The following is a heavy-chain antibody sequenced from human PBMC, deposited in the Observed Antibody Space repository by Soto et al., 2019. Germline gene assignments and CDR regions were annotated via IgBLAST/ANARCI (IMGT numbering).Heavy chain of an antibody. CDR2: TNPKSGNT. D-gene: IGHD4-17*01. CDR3: ARTHGDLDY. J-gene: IGHJ4*02. V-gene: IGHV1-8*01. Sequence: QVQLVQSGAEVKKPGASVKVSCKASGYTFTSYDINWVRQAPGQGLEWMGWTNPKSGNTGYAQKFQGRVTMTRDSSISTAYMELNNLSSEDTAMYYCARTHGDLDYWGQGTLVTVSS. CDR1: GYTFTSYD.